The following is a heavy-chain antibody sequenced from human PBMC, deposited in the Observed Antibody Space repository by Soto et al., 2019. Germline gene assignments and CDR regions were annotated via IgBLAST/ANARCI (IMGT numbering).Heavy chain of an antibody. Sequence: GGSLRLSCAAYGFTFSDHYMSWTRQAPGKGLEWVSYISSSGNTIYYADCVEGRFTVSSDNAKNSLYLQMSSLRAEDPAVYYCARATRRCSGNSCQGDPVFDYWGQGTLVTVSS. CDR3: ARATRRCSGNSCQGDPVFDY. CDR1: GFTFSDHY. J-gene: IGHJ4*02. V-gene: IGHV3-11*01. CDR2: ISSSGNTI. D-gene: IGHD2-15*01.